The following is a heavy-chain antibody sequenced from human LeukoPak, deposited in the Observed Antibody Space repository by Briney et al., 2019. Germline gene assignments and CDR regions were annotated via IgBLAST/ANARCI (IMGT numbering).Heavy chain of an antibody. D-gene: IGHD3-16*01. CDR2: IYYSGST. J-gene: IGHJ3*02. CDR1: GGSISSYY. V-gene: IGHV4-59*12. CDR3: ARVYLGGPSFDI. Sequence: PSQTLSLTCTVSGGSISSYYWSWIRQPPGKGLEWIGYIYYSGSTNYNPSLKGRVTISVDTSKNQFSLRLSSVTAADTAIYYCARVYLGGPSFDIWGQGTMVTVSS.